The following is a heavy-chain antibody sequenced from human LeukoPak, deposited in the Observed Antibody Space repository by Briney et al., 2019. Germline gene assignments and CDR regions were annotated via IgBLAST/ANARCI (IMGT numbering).Heavy chain of an antibody. V-gene: IGHV1-8*01. CDR3: ARGLGDYNTDWFPVSGY. D-gene: IGHD3-9*01. CDR2: MNPGSGDT. J-gene: IGHJ4*02. Sequence: ASVKVSCKASGYTFTTHDLTWVRQATGQGLEWMGWMNPGSGDTAYAQKFQGRVTMTRDTSMSTAYMELNSLGSEVTAIYYCARGLGDYNTDWFPVSGYWGQGTPVTVSS. CDR1: GYTFTTHD.